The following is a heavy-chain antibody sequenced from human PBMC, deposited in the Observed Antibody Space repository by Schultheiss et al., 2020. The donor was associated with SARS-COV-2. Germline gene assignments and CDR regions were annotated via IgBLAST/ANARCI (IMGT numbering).Heavy chain of an antibody. CDR1: GFTFSSYA. V-gene: IGHV3-23*01. J-gene: IGHJ4*02. D-gene: IGHD6-19*01. CDR3: ARDSSGWYYFDY. Sequence: GESLKISCAASGFTFSSYAMSWVRQAPGKGLEWVSGISGSGGSTYYADSVKGRFTISRDISKNTLYLQMNSLRAEDTAVYYCARDSSGWYYFDYWGQGTLVTVSS. CDR2: ISGSGGST.